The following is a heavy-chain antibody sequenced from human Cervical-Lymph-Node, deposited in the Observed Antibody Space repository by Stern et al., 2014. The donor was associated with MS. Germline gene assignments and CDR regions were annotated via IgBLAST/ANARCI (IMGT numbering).Heavy chain of an antibody. CDR3: ARGRAIVGLDY. J-gene: IGHJ4*02. Sequence: DQLVESGGGVVQPGRSLRLSCAASGFTFSSYAMYWVRQAPGKGLEWVTVISYDGGTKYYANSVKGRFTVTRDNSKSTVDLQMSSLRPEDTAVYYCARGRAIVGLDYWGQGTLVTVSS. V-gene: IGHV3-30*04. D-gene: IGHD1-26*01. CDR2: ISYDGGTK. CDR1: GFTFSSYA.